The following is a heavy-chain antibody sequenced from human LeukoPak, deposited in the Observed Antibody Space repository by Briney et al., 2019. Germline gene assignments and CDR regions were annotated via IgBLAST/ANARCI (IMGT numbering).Heavy chain of an antibody. J-gene: IGHJ3*02. V-gene: IGHV3-33*06. D-gene: IGHD2-15*01. CDR2: IWYDGSNK. Sequence: GGSLTLSCAASGFTFSSYGMHWVRQAPGKGLEWVAVIWYDGSNKYYADSVKGRFTISRDNSKNTLYLQMNSLRAEDTAVYYCAKSGYCSGGSCSDAFDIWGQGTMVTVSS. CDR1: GFTFSSYG. CDR3: AKSGYCSGGSCSDAFDI.